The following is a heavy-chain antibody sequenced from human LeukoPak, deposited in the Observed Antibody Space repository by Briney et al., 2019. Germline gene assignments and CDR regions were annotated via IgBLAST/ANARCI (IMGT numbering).Heavy chain of an antibody. CDR2: IYYSGST. CDR1: GGSISSGGYY. D-gene: IGHD2-2*01. CDR3: ARDSPGQLPGYYYYGMDV. Sequence: PSETLSLTCTVSGGSISSGGYYWSWIRQHPGKGLEWIGYIYYSGSTYYNPSLKSRVTISVDTSKNQFSLKLSSVTAADTAVYYCARDSPGQLPGYYYYGMDVWGQGTTVTVSS. V-gene: IGHV4-31*03. J-gene: IGHJ6*02.